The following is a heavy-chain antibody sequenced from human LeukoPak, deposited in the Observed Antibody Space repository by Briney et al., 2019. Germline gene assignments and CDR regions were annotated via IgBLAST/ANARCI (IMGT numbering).Heavy chain of an antibody. CDR1: GYSISSGYY. J-gene: IGHJ6*02. CDR3: ARETAAAGTWYYYGMDV. D-gene: IGHD6-13*01. Sequence: SETLSLTCTVSGYSISSGYYWGWIRQPPGKGLEWIGSIYHSGSTYYNPSLKSRVTISVDTSKNQFSLKLSSVTAADTAVYYCARETAAAGTWYYYGMDVWGQGTTVTVSS. V-gene: IGHV4-38-2*02. CDR2: IYHSGST.